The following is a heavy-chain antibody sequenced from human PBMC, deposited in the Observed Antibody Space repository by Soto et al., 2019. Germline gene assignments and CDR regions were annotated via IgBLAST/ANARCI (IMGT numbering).Heavy chain of an antibody. D-gene: IGHD5-18*01. J-gene: IGHJ6*02. V-gene: IGHV4-59*01. CDR3: ARGGYSYGHSGYYYGMDV. CDR2: IYYSGST. Sequence: SGTLSLTCTVSGGSISSYYWSWIRQPPGKGLEWIGYIYYSGSTNYNPSLKSRVTISVDTSKNQFSLKLSSVTAADTAVYYCARGGYSYGHSGYYYGMDVWGQGTTVTVSS. CDR1: GGSISSYY.